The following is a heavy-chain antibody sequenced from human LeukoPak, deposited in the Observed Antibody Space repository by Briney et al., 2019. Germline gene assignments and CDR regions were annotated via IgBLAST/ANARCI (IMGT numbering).Heavy chain of an antibody. V-gene: IGHV4-39*01. CDR2: IYYSGSV. Sequence: SETLSLTCTVVGGAINSRNQYWGWIRQSPGKGLEWIGSIYYSGSVNDNPSLQSRVTISVDTSRNQFSLKLTSMTVADTAVYYCARRVATSGNFFDYWGPGTLVTVS. CDR1: GGAINSRNQY. J-gene: IGHJ4*02. D-gene: IGHD3-3*01. CDR3: ARRVATSGNFFDY.